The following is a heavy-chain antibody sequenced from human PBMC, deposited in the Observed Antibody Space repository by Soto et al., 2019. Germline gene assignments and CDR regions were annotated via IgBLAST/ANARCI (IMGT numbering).Heavy chain of an antibody. J-gene: IGHJ6*02. Sequence: GESLKISCKGSGYNFTIYWISWVRQMPGKGLEWMGRIDPSDSYTNYSPSFQGHVTISADKSISTAYLQWSSLKASDTAMYYCAXCSGGSCPNYYYYGMDVWGQGTTVTVSS. D-gene: IGHD2-15*01. CDR3: AXCSGGSCPNYYYYGMDV. CDR2: IDPSDSYT. CDR1: GYNFTIYW. V-gene: IGHV5-10-1*01.